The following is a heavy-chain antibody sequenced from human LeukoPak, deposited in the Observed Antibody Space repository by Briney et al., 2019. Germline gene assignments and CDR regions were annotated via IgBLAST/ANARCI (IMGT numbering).Heavy chain of an antibody. J-gene: IGHJ6*02. CDR2: IWYDGSNK. CDR3: ARDLHYYVAMDV. D-gene: IGHD3-10*02. CDR1: GFNFSDSR. V-gene: IGHV3-33*08. Sequence: GGSLRLSCTTSGFNFSDSRMTWVRQAPGKGLEWVAIIWYDGSNKYYADSVKGRFTISRDTSKNTLYMQMDSLRAEDTAVYYCARDLHYYVAMDVWGQGTTVTVSS.